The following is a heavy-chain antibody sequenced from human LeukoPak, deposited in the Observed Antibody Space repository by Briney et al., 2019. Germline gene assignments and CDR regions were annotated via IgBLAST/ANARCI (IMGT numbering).Heavy chain of an antibody. J-gene: IGHJ4*02. CDR1: GGSISSSSYY. CDR2: IHYSGVT. V-gene: IGHV4-39*01. D-gene: IGHD2-21*02. CDR3: ATYCGGDCYSMNYFDY. Sequence: SETLSLTCTVSGGSISSSSYYWGWIRQPPGKGLELIGSIHYSGVTYYNPSLKSRVTISVDTSKNQLSLKLSSVTAADTAIYFCATYCGGDCYSMNYFDYWGQGTLVIVSS.